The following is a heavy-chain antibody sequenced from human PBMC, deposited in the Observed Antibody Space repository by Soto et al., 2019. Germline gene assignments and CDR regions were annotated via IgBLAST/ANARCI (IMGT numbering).Heavy chain of an antibody. CDR2: IYPGDSDT. CDR3: AKDGGKDGYFGNWFDP. J-gene: IGHJ5*02. CDR1: GYSFTSYW. D-gene: IGHD5-12*01. Sequence: GESLKISCKGSGYSFTSYWIGWVRQMPGKGLEWMGIIYPGDSDTRYSPSFQGQVTISADKSISTAYLQMNSLRSDDTAVYYCAKDGGKDGYFGNWFDPWGQGTQVTVSS. V-gene: IGHV5-51*01.